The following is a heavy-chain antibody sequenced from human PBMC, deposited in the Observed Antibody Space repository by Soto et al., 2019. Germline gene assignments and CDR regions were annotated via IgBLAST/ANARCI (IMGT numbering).Heavy chain of an antibody. J-gene: IGHJ6*02. CDR1: GASVNTFS. Sequence: QVQLQESGPGLVKPSETLSLTCTVSGASVNTFSWSWIRQPAGKGLEWIGRIYTSASTNYSPSLKGRLTLSVDTSKNQVSLKLTSVTAAYTAIYYCAKDREEGYNFYYGMDVWGQGATVTVSS. V-gene: IGHV4-4*07. CDR3: AKDREEGYNFYYGMDV. CDR2: IYTSAST.